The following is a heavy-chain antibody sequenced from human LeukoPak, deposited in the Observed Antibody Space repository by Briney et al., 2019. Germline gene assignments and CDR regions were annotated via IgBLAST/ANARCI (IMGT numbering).Heavy chain of an antibody. Sequence: KLGEPLKFSGQGSGYRFTDSWIGWFRQLPGRGLDWMGIIYPGDSNTRYSPSLHGPVTISADKSISTTYLQWSSLKASDTAMYYCARTYGSGSYYNENWFDPWGQGTLVTVSS. CDR1: GYRFTDSW. CDR2: IYPGDSNT. CDR3: ARTYGSGSYYNENWFDP. V-gene: IGHV5-51*01. D-gene: IGHD3-10*01. J-gene: IGHJ5*02.